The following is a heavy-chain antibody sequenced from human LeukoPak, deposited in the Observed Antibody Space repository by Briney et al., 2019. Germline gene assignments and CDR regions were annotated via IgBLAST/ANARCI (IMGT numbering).Heavy chain of an antibody. CDR3: TTGGDN. Sequence: SGGSLRLSCAASGFTFDDYAMHWVRQAPGKGLEWVSGISWNSGSIGYADSVKGRFTISRDSAKNSLYLQMNSLRGEDTAMYYCTTGGDNWGQGTLVTVSS. J-gene: IGHJ4*02. CDR1: GFTFDDYA. V-gene: IGHV3-9*01. CDR2: ISWNSGSI. D-gene: IGHD1-1*01.